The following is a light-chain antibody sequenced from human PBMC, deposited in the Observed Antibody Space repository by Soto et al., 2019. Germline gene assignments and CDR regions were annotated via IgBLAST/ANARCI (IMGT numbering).Light chain of an antibody. CDR3: QQYDRAPPIT. J-gene: IGKJ5*01. V-gene: IGKV3-20*01. CDR1: ESVSRGY. CDR2: DTS. Sequence: EIVLTQSPGTLSLSPGERTTLSCRASESVSRGYLAWYQQKPGQAPRLLIYDTSSRASGIPHRFSASGSRADFTLTISRLAREDFAVYYCQQYDRAPPITFGQGTRLEI.